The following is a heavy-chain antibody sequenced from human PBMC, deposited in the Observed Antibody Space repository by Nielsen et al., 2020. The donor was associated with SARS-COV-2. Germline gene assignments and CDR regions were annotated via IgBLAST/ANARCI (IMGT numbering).Heavy chain of an antibody. Sequence: VRQAPGKGLEWVSVIYSGGSTYYADSVKGRFTISRDNAKNSLYLQMNSLRAEDTAVYYCARDRYYYGSGSKEYYYYGMDVWGQGTTVTVSS. V-gene: IGHV3-53*01. D-gene: IGHD3-10*01. CDR3: ARDRYYYGSGSKEYYYYGMDV. CDR2: IYSGGST. J-gene: IGHJ6*02.